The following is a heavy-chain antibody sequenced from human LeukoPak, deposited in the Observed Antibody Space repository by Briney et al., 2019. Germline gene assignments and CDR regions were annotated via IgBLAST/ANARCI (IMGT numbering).Heavy chain of an antibody. J-gene: IGHJ4*02. Sequence: GGSLRLSCAASGFTLTSDCMTWVRQAPGEGLEWVSNIKQDGSERNYVDSVKGRFTISRDNAKNPLYLQMNALRDEDTAVYYCATGAGCGYWGQGTLVTVSS. CDR3: ATGAGCGY. CDR2: IKQDGSER. V-gene: IGHV3-7*03. D-gene: IGHD2-15*01. CDR1: GFTLTSDC.